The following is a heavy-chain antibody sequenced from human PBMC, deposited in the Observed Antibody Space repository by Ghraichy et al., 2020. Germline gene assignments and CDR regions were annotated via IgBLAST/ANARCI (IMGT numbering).Heavy chain of an antibody. CDR2: MYHSGSP. J-gene: IGHJ2*01. Sequence: SETLSLTCTVSGASVTSYYWSWIRQPPGKGLEWIGYMYHSGSPTYNPSLERRVTMSVDTSRNQFSLKLTSVTAADSALYFCAKDIAAPGSYWYFDVWGRGTLFTVSS. D-gene: IGHD6-13*01. CDR1: GASVTSYY. V-gene: IGHV4-59*02. CDR3: AKDIAAPGSYWYFDV.